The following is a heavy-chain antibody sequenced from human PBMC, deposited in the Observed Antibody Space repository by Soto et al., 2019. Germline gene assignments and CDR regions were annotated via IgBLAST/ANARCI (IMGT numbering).Heavy chain of an antibody. CDR3: ARPENSGSYPHFDY. CDR2: INHSGST. D-gene: IGHD3-10*01. J-gene: IGHJ4*02. Sequence: QVQLQQWGAGLLKPSETLSLTCAVYGGSFSGYYWSWIRQPPGKGLEWIGEINHSGSTNYNPSLKSRVTISVDTSNNQFSLKLSSVTAADTAVYYCARPENSGSYPHFDYWGQGTLVTVSS. CDR1: GGSFSGYY. V-gene: IGHV4-34*01.